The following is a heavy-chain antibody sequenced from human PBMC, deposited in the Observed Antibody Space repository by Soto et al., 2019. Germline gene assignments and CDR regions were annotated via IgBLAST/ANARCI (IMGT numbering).Heavy chain of an antibody. V-gene: IGHV3-23*01. J-gene: IGHJ6*03. CDR1: GFTFSSYA. CDR3: AKGSLTGGGDDAPYYYYYMDV. D-gene: IGHD7-27*01. Sequence: GGSLRLSCAASGFTFSSYAMSWVRQAPGKGLEWVSAISGSGGSTYYADSGKGRFTISRDNSKNTLYLQMNSLRAEDTAVYYWAKGSLTGGGDDAPYYYYYMDVWGKGTTVTVSS. CDR2: ISGSGGST.